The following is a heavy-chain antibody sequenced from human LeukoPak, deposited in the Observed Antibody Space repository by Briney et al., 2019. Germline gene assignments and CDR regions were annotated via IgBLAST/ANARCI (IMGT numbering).Heavy chain of an antibody. CDR2: IYYSGST. CDR1: GGSIRSYY. D-gene: IGHD2-2*01. Sequence: PSETLSLTCTVSGGSIRSYYWSWIRQPPGKGLEWIGYIYYSGSTNYNPSLKSRVTISVDTSKNQFSLKLSSVTAADTAVYYCARTGYWCSSTSCLYYFDYWGQGTLVTVSS. J-gene: IGHJ4*02. V-gene: IGHV4-59*01. CDR3: ARTGYWCSSTSCLYYFDY.